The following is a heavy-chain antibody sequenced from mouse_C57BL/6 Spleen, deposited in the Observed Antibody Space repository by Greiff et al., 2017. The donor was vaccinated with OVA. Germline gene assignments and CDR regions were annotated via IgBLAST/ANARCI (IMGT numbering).Heavy chain of an antibody. CDR3: ANLYDRYYTYSFDY. V-gene: IGHV1-72*01. J-gene: IGHJ2*01. Sequence: QVQLQQPGAELVKPGASVKLSCKASGYTFTSYWMHWVKQRPGRGLEWIGRIDPNSGGTKYNEKFKSKATLTVDKPSGTAYMQLSSLTSEDSAVYYCANLYDRYYTYSFDYWGQGTTLTVSS. CDR1: GYTFTSYW. D-gene: IGHD2-3*01. CDR2: IDPNSGGT.